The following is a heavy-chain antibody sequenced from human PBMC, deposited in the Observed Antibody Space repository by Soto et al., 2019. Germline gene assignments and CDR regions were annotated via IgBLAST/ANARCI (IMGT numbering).Heavy chain of an antibody. CDR1: GFTFSDHY. D-gene: IGHD3-10*01. V-gene: IGHV3-72*01. J-gene: IGHJ3*02. CDR2: TRNKANSYTT. CDR3: ARDLKGSNSYAFDI. Sequence: GGSLRLSCAASGFTFSDHYMDWVRQAPGKGLKWVGRTRNKANSYTTEYAASVKGRFTISRDDSKNSLYLQMNSLKTEDTAVYYCARDLKGSNSYAFDIWGQGTMVTVS.